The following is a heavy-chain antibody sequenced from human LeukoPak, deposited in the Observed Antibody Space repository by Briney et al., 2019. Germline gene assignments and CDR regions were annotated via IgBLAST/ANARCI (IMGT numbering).Heavy chain of an antibody. CDR2: ISSTSAYI. CDR1: GFALKSYS. Sequence: GGSLRLSCAGSGFALKSYSLSWVRQAPGKGLEWVSSISSTSAYIYYADSVKGRFTISRDNAKNSLYLQMNSLRVEDTAVYYCAGPLGSPYFHHWGQGTLVTVSS. J-gene: IGHJ1*01. CDR3: AGPLGSPYFHH. V-gene: IGHV3-21*01. D-gene: IGHD3-10*01.